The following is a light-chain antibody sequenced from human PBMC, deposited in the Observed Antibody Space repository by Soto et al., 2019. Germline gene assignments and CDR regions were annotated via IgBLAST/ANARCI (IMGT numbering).Light chain of an antibody. Sequence: QSALIQPASVSGSPGQSITISCTGSSSDVGSYNYVSWYQQHPGKAPKVLIYEVGNRPSGVSNRFSASKSGNTASLTISGLQAEDEADYYCSSYTSDSPLYVFGTGTKVTVL. V-gene: IGLV2-14*01. CDR2: EVG. CDR1: SSDVGSYNY. CDR3: SSYTSDSPLYV. J-gene: IGLJ1*01.